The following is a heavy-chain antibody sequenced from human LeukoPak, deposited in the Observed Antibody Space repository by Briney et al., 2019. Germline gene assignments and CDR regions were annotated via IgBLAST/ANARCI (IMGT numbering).Heavy chain of an antibody. J-gene: IGHJ4*02. CDR1: GYTFTGYY. CDR2: INPKSGGT. D-gene: IGHD3-22*01. Sequence: ASVKVSCKASGYTFTGYYMHWVRQAPGQGLEWMGWINPKSGGTNYAQTFQARVTMTRDKPISTVYMELRRLTSDDTAVYYCTRGAGLTYYYDSSGFYSFDSWGQGSLVSVSS. V-gene: IGHV1-2*02. CDR3: TRGAGLTYYYDSSGFYSFDS.